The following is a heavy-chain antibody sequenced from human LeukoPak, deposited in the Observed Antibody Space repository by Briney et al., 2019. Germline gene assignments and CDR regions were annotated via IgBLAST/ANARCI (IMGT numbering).Heavy chain of an antibody. Sequence: GGSLRLSCAASGFTVSSNYMNWVRQAPGKGLEWVSIIYSGGSTFYADSVKGRFTISRDNSKNTLHLQMNSLRAEDTAVYYCARSNDAFDIWGQGTLVTLSS. V-gene: IGHV3-53*01. CDR3: ARSNDAFDI. CDR2: IYSGGST. D-gene: IGHD5/OR15-5a*01. CDR1: GFTVSSNY. J-gene: IGHJ3*02.